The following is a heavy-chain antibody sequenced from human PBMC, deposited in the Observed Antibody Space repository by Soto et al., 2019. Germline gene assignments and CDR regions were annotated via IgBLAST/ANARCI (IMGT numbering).Heavy chain of an antibody. J-gene: IGHJ6*02. D-gene: IGHD2-2*01. CDR1: GGSISSYY. Sequence: PSETLSLTCTVSGGSISSYYWSWIWQPPGRGLEWIGYIYYSGSTNYNPSPKSRVTISVDTSKNQFSLKLSSVTAADTAVYYCARLFGSPTPYYYYGMDVWGQGTTVT. CDR3: ARLFGSPTPYYYYGMDV. V-gene: IGHV4-59*08. CDR2: IYYSGST.